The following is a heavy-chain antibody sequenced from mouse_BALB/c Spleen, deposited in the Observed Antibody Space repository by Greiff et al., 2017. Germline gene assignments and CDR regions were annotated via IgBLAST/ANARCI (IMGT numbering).Heavy chain of an antibody. CDR2: IYPGSGNT. J-gene: IGHJ3*01. CDR1: GYTFTDYY. Sequence: QVQLKESGPELVKPGASVKISCKASGYTFTDYYINWVKQKPGQGLEWIGWIYPGSGNTKYNEKFKGKATLTVDTSSSTAYMQLSSLTSEDTAVYFCARGGGNSWFAYWGQGTLVTVSA. CDR3: ARGGGNSWFAY. D-gene: IGHD2-1*01. V-gene: IGHV1-84*02.